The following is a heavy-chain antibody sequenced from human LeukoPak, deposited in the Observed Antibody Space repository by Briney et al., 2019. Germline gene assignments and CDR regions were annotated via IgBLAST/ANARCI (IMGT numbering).Heavy chain of an antibody. V-gene: IGHV1-18*01. CDR3: ARVQRVPNYDFDY. CDR1: VYTFTVCG. Sequence: VASVKVSRKASVYTFTVCGISWVPQAPGQGLVWMGWISGYNRNTNYAQKLQGRVTMTTDTSTSTAYMELRSLRSDDTAVYYCARVQRVPNYDFDYWGQGTLVTVSS. D-gene: IGHD3-3*01. CDR2: ISGYNRNT. J-gene: IGHJ4*02.